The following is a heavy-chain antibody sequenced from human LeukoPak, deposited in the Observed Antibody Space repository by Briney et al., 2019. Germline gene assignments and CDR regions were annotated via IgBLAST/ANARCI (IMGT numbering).Heavy chain of an antibody. V-gene: IGHV4-4*07. J-gene: IGHJ5*02. CDR2: IYTSGST. D-gene: IGHD6-19*01. CDR3: ASGIAVAGTRPNWFDP. Sequence: SETLSLTCTVSGGSISSYYWSWIRQPAGKGLEWIGRIYTSGSTNYNPSLKSRVTMSVDTSKNQFSLKLSSVTAADTAVYYCASGIAVAGTRPNWFDPWGQGTLVTVSS. CDR1: GGSISSYY.